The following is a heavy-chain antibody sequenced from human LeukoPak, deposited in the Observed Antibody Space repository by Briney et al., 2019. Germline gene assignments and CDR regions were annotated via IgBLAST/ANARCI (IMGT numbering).Heavy chain of an antibody. CDR3: ARGSPYYDFWSGYLGVDYFDY. J-gene: IGHJ4*02. CDR1: GVSFSGYY. CDR2: INHSGST. D-gene: IGHD3-3*01. Sequence: SETLSLTCAVYGVSFSGYYWSWIRQPPGKGLEWIGEINHSGSTNYNPSLKSRVTISVDTSKNQFSLKLSSVTAADTAVYYCARGSPYYDFWSGYLGVDYFDYWGQGTLVTVSS. V-gene: IGHV4-34*01.